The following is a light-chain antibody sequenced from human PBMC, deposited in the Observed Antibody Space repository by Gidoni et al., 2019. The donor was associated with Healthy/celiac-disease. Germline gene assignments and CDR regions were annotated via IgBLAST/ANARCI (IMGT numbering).Light chain of an antibody. Sequence: DIQMTQSPSSLSASVGDRVTITCRASQGISNYLAWYQQKPGKVPKLLIYAASTFQSGVPSRFSSSGSGTDFTLTISSLQPEDVATYYCQKYNSAQRYTFGQGTKLEIK. CDR3: QKYNSAQRYT. V-gene: IGKV1-27*01. J-gene: IGKJ2*01. CDR1: QGISNY. CDR2: AAS.